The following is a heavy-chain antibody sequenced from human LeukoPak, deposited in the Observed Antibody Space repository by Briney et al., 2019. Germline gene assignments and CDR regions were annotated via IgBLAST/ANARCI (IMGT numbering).Heavy chain of an antibody. J-gene: IGHJ4*02. D-gene: IGHD2-8*01. Sequence: GGSLRPSGAASGFILSSYAMSWVRQAPGKGLEWVSTISGSGGSTYYTDSVKGRFTISRDNSKNTVYLQMNSLRAEDTAVYYCAKDRPCINDVCHGDFDYWGQGTLVTVSS. CDR2: ISGSGGST. V-gene: IGHV3-23*01. CDR1: GFILSSYA. CDR3: AKDRPCINDVCHGDFDY.